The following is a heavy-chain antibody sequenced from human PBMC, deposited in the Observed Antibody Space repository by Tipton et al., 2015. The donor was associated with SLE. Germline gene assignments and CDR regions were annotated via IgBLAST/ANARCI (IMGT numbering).Heavy chain of an antibody. D-gene: IGHD3-10*01. J-gene: IGHJ5*02. Sequence: TLSLTCTVSGGSISSHYWSWIRQPPGKGLEWIGFIYITGNTNYNPSLKNRVTISFDTSETQFSLRLSSVTAADTGVYYCARHLPLWFREFAADEYKWFGPWGQGIPVTVSS. CDR1: GGSISSHY. V-gene: IGHV4-4*09. CDR2: IYITGNT. CDR3: ARHLPLWFREFAADEYKWFGP.